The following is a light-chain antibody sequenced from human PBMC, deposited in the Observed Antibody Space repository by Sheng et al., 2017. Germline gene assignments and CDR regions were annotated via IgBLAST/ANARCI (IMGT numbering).Light chain of an antibody. V-gene: IGKV3-20*01. J-gene: IGKJ4*01. CDR2: GAS. CDR3: QQYGSSPIT. Sequence: EIVMTQSPDTLSVSPGERVTLSCRASQSVSSNLAWYQQKPGQAPRLLIYGASSRATGIPDRFSGSGSGTDFTLTISRLEPEDFAVYYCQQYGSSPITFGGGTKVEIK. CDR1: QSVSSN.